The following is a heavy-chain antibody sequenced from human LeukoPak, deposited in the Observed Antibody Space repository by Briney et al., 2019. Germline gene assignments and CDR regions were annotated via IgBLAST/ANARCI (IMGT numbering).Heavy chain of an antibody. J-gene: IGHJ4*02. CDR2: ISGSRGTT. V-gene: IGHV3-23*01. D-gene: IGHD6-19*01. CDR3: AKERTGGWPFDY. CDR1: GFTFSSYA. Sequence: GGSLRLSCAASGFTFSSYAMSWVRQAPGKGLEWVSGISGSRGTTYYADSVKGRLTISRDNSKNTLYLQMNSPRADDTAVYYCAKERTGGWPFDYWGQGTLVTVSS.